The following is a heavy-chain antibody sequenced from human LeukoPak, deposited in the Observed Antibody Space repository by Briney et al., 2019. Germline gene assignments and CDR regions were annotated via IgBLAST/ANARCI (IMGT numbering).Heavy chain of an antibody. J-gene: IGHJ4*02. Sequence: PSETLSLTCAVYGGSFSGYFWSWIRQPPGKGLEWIGEINHSASTNSNPSLKSRVTISLDTSKNQLSLKLSSVTVADTAVYYCARGKDIVVVAAYDYWGQGTLVTVSS. CDR2: INHSAST. CDR1: GGSFSGYF. CDR3: ARGKDIVVVAAYDY. D-gene: IGHD2-15*01. V-gene: IGHV4-34*01.